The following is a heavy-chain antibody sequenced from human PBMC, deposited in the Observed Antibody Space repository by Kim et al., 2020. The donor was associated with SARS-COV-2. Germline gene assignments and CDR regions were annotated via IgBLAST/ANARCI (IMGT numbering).Heavy chain of an antibody. CDR3: ANTIPPDPQRIAAAGYYYYGMDV. V-gene: IGHV3-30*18. D-gene: IGHD6-13*01. CDR1: GFTFSSYG. J-gene: IGHJ6*02. Sequence: GGSLRLSCAASGFTFSSYGMHWVRQAPGKGLEWVAVISYDGSNKYYADSVKGRFTISRDNSKNTLYLQMNSLRAEDTAVYYCANTIPPDPQRIAAAGYYYYGMDVWGQGTTVTVSS. CDR2: ISYDGSNK.